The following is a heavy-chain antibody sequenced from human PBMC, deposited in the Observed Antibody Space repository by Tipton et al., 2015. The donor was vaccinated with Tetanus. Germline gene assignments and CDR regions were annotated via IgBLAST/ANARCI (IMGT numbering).Heavy chain of an antibody. CDR1: GYTLTNYG. CDR3: ARLVKQWLVPEDC. Sequence: QLVQSGPEVKKPGASVKVSCKASGYTLTNYGINWVRQAPGQGLEWMGWDSGHSGNTVSARKVQSRVTMTTDTSTNTAYLELRSLRSGDTAVYFCARLVKQWLVPEDCWGQGALVIVS. CDR2: DSGHSGNT. J-gene: IGHJ4*02. D-gene: IGHD5-12*01. V-gene: IGHV1-18*01.